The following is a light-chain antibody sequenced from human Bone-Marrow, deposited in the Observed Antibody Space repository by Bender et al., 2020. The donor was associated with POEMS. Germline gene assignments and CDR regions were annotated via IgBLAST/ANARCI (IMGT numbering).Light chain of an antibody. CDR3: AVWEDSLNGWV. V-gene: IGLV1-44*01. CDR1: SSNIGAHA. Sequence: QSVLTQPPSASGTPGQRVTISCSGGSSNIGAHAVNWYQHLPGTAPKLLVYSSHRRPSAVPDRFPGSMSGTSDSLAISGLQSEDEADYCCAVWEDSLNGWVFGEATKLTVL. CDR2: SSH. J-gene: IGLJ3*02.